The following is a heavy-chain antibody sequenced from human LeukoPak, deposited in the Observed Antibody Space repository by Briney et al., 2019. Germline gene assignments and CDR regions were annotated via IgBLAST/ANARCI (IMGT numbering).Heavy chain of an antibody. J-gene: IGHJ4*02. Sequence: PGGSLRLSCTASGFTFMTYTMTWVRQAPGKGLEWVSVISATGGDTNYADSVKGRFTISRDNSRNTLNLQVHSVRVEDTAVYYCARDQNWEEAYWGQGTLVTVSS. CDR3: ARDQNWEEAY. CDR2: ISATGGDT. V-gene: IGHV3-23*01. D-gene: IGHD7-27*01. CDR1: GFTFMTYT.